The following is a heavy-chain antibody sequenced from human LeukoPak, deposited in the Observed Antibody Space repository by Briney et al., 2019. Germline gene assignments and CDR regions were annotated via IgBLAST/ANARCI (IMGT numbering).Heavy chain of an antibody. CDR3: ANTITKQYDILS. J-gene: IGHJ5*02. CDR2: ISYDGSNK. V-gene: IGHV3-30*18. Sequence: PGGSLRLSCAASGFTFSSYSMNWVRQAPGKGLEWVAVISYDGSNKYYADSVKGRFTISRDNSKNTLYLQMNSLRAEDTAVYYCANTITKQYDILSWGQGTLVTVSS. D-gene: IGHD3-9*01. CDR1: GFTFSSYS.